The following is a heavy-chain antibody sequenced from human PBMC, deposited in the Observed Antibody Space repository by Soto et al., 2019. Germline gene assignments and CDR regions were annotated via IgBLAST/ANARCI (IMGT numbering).Heavy chain of an antibody. CDR2: VYHNGGA. Sequence: SQTLSLSCTVSGVSIHNSHSFWAWIRQPPGKGLQFIASVYHNGGAHYNSSLKSRVTISVATANNQVSLRMRSLTAADTAFYYCGRVVEGATRHTDPDSWGQGILVTVSS. D-gene: IGHD2-21*01. CDR3: GRVVEGATRHTDPDS. J-gene: IGHJ5*01. V-gene: IGHV4-39*01. CDR1: GVSIHNSHSF.